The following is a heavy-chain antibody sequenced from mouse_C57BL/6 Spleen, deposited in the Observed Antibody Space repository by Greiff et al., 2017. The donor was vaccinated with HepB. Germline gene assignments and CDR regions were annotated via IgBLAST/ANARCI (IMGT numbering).Heavy chain of an antibody. CDR1: GYAFTNYL. J-gene: IGHJ2*01. CDR2: INPGSGGT. D-gene: IGHD1-1*01. CDR3: AGSYGSNYFDY. Sequence: QVHVKQSGAELVRPGTSVKVSCKASGYAFTNYLIEWVKQRPGQGLEWIGVINPGSGGTNYNEKFKGKATLTADKSSSTAYMQLRSLTSEDSAVYFCAGSYGSNYFDYWGQGTTLTVSS. V-gene: IGHV1-54*01.